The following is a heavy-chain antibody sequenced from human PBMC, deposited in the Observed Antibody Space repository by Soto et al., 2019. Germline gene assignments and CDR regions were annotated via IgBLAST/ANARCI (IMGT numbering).Heavy chain of an antibody. D-gene: IGHD3-9*01. CDR2: IYYSGST. J-gene: IGHJ6*02. V-gene: IGHV4-59*01. CDR3: ARDHPVLRYFDWLSPPSDYYGMDV. Sequence: SETLSLTCTVSGGSISSYYWSWIRQPPGKGLEWTGYIYYSGSTNYNPSLKSRVTISVDTSKNQFSLKLSSVTAADTAVYYCARDHPVLRYFDWLSPPSDYYGMDVWGQGTTVTVSS. CDR1: GGSISSYY.